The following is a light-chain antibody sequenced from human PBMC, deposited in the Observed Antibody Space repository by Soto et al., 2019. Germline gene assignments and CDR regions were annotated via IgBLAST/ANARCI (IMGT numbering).Light chain of an antibody. CDR1: SSNIENYY. J-gene: IGLJ2*01. CDR2: END. V-gene: IGLV1-51*02. Sequence: QSVLTQPPSVSAAPGQKVTISCSGSSSNIENYYVCWYQHLPGTAPKFLIYENDKRPSGIPDRFSGSKSGTSATLDITGLQTGDEADYYCAAWDGNLRAVVFGGGTQLTVL. CDR3: AAWDGNLRAVV.